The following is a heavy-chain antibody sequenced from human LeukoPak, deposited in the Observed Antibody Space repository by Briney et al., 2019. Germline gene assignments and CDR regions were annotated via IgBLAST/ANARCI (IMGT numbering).Heavy chain of an antibody. J-gene: IGHJ6*03. CDR2: IYYSGST. CDR3: ARSGPYYYYYYMDV. CDR1: GGSISSSSYY. Sequence: PSETLSLTCTVSGGSISSSSYYWGWIRQPPGKGLEWIGSIYYSGSTYYNPSLKSRVTISVDTSKNQFSLKLSSVTAADTAVYYCARSGPYYYYYYMDVWGKGTTVTSSS. V-gene: IGHV4-39*01. D-gene: IGHD2-8*02.